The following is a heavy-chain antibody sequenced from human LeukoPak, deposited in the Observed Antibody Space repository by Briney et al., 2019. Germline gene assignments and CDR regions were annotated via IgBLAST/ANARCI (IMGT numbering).Heavy chain of an antibody. CDR2: INHSGST. CDR1: GGSFSGYY. J-gene: IGHJ5*02. V-gene: IGHV4-34*01. Sequence: SETLSLTCAVYGGSFSGYYWSWIRQPPGKGLEWIGEINHSGSTNYNLSLKSRVTISVDTSKNQFSLKLSSVTAADTAVYYCARSRAVLRFFEWSGVRNWFDPWGQGTLVTVSS. CDR3: ARSRAVLRFFEWSGVRNWFDP. D-gene: IGHD3-3*01.